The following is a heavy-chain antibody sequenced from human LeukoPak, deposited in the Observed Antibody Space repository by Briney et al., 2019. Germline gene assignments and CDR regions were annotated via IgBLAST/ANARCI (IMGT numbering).Heavy chain of an antibody. D-gene: IGHD1-26*01. CDR2: IYYSGST. V-gene: IGHV4-39*01. CDR1: GGSISSSSYY. Sequence: PSETLSLTCTVSGGSISSSSYYWGWIRQPPGKGLEWIGSIYYSGSTYYNPSLKSRVTISVDTSKNQFSLKLSPVTAADTAVYYCARRGWEPHFDYWGQGTLVTVSS. CDR3: ARRGWEPHFDY. J-gene: IGHJ4*02.